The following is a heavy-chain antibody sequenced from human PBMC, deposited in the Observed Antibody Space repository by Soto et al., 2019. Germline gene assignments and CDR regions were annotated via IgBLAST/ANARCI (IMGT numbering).Heavy chain of an antibody. D-gene: IGHD3-10*01. J-gene: IGHJ5*02. V-gene: IGHV3-23*01. CDR2: ISGSGGST. CDR1: GFTFISYG. CDR3: AKDRNFYGSGTFNWFDP. Sequence: GGSLRLSCAASGFTFISYGMSWVRQAPGKGLEWVSSISGSGGSTYYADSVKGRFTISRDNSKNTLYLQMNSLRVEDTAVYYCAKDRNFYGSGTFNWFDPWGQGTLVTVSS.